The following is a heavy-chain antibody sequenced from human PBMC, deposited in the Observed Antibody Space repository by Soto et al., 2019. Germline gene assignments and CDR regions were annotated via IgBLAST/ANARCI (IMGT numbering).Heavy chain of an antibody. CDR2: ISYDGSNK. CDR3: AIIATSGGGDAFDI. V-gene: IGHV3-30-3*01. Sequence: GGSLRLSCAASGFTFSSYAMHWVRQAPGKGLEWVAVISYDGSNKYYADSVKGRFTISRDNSKNTLYLQMNSLRPEDTAVYYCAIIATSGGGDAFDIWGQGTMVTVSS. D-gene: IGHD6-13*01. CDR1: GFTFSSYA. J-gene: IGHJ3*02.